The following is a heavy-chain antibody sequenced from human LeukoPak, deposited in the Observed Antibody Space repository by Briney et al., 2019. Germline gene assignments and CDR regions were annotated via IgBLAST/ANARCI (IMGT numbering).Heavy chain of an antibody. V-gene: IGHV3-74*01. D-gene: IGHD3-3*01. J-gene: IGHJ4*02. Sequence: PGGSLRLSCAASGFTFSSYWMHWVRQAPGKGLVWVSRISPDGSTTGHADSVKGRFTTSRDNAKNTLFLHMNSLRAEDTAVYYCTRDFDFSSAIWGQGTLVTVSS. CDR1: GFTFSSYW. CDR3: TRDFDFSSAI. CDR2: ISPDGSTT.